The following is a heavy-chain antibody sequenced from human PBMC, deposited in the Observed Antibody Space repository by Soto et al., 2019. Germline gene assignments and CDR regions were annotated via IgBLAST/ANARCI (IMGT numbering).Heavy chain of an antibody. CDR2: IGGSGGYK. CDR3: AKYAAMVSSTFNYFDY. D-gene: IGHD6-13*01. CDR1: GFFFSSYA. J-gene: IGHJ4*02. V-gene: IGHV3-23*01. Sequence: EVQLLESGGGLVQPGGSLRLSCAASGFFFSSYAMSWVRQAPGKGLEWVSGIGGSGGYKSYADSVKGRFTISRDNSKNTLYMQMESLGAEDTAEYYCAKYAAMVSSTFNYFDYWGQGALVAVSS.